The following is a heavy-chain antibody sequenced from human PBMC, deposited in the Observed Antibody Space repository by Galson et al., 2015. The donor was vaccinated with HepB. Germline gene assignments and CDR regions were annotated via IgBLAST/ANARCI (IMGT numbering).Heavy chain of an antibody. CDR2: IRSKGYGGTT. V-gene: IGHV3-49*03. J-gene: IGHJ4*02. Sequence: SLRLSCAGSGFTFSDYAINWFRQAPGKGLGWVGFIRSKGYGGTTEYAASVKGRFTISRDDSKSIAYLQINSLKIEDTAVYYRARDFWSGYYKGAYWGQGTLVTVSS. CDR1: GFTFSDYA. D-gene: IGHD3-3*01. CDR3: ARDFWSGYYKGAY.